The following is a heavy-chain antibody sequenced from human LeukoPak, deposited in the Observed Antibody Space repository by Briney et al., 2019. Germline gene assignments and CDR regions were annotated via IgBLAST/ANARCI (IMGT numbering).Heavy chain of an antibody. V-gene: IGHV3-30*03. CDR3: ARGNPELYCSSTSCYRWIDNWFDP. D-gene: IGHD2-2*02. Sequence: GGSLRLSCAASGFTFRSYSMHWVRQAPGKGLEWVAVISYDGSNKYYADSVKGRFTISRDNSKNTLYLQMNSLRAEDTAVYYCARGNPELYCSSTSCYRWIDNWFDPWGQGTLVTVSS. CDR1: GFTFRSYS. J-gene: IGHJ5*02. CDR2: ISYDGSNK.